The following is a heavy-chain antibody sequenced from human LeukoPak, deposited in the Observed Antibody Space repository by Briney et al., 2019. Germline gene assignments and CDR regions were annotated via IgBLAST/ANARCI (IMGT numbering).Heavy chain of an antibody. CDR1: GGSISSYY. D-gene: IGHD1-26*01. CDR2: INHSGST. V-gene: IGHV4-59*12. CDR3: ARESGSYFYYYMDV. Sequence: SETLSLTCTVSGGSISSYYWSWIRQPPGKGLEWIGEINHSGSTKNNPSLKSRVTISVDTSKNQFSLKLSSVTAADTAVYYCARESGSYFYYYMDVWGKGTTVTISS. J-gene: IGHJ6*03.